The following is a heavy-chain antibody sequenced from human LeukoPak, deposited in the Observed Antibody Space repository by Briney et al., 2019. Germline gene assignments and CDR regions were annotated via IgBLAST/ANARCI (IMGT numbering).Heavy chain of an antibody. V-gene: IGHV3-23*01. CDR1: GFTFNNYG. CDR3: AKDPHKYYYDTSGYYYYFDY. D-gene: IGHD3-22*01. CDR2: ISGSGGNT. Sequence: PGGSLRLSCVASGFTFNNYGMNWVRQAPGEGLEWVSAISGSGGNTYYADSVKGRFTISRDNSQNTLYLRMNSLRAEDTAVYYCAKDPHKYYYDTSGYYYYFDYWGQGTLVTVSS. J-gene: IGHJ4*02.